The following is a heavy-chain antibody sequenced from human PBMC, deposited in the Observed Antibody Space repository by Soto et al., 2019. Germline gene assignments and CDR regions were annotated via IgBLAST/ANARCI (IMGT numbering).Heavy chain of an antibody. CDR1: GYTFTSYG. J-gene: IGHJ4*02. CDR3: XRXRGYSSDY. D-gene: IGHD6-13*01. Sequence: QVQLVQSGAEVKKPGASVKVSCKASGYTFTSYGISWVRQAPGQGLEWMGWISAYNGNTNYAQKLQGRVTMTTDTSTSTAXXXXXXXXXXXXXXXXXXRXRGYSSDYWGQGTLVTVSS. CDR2: ISAYNGNT. V-gene: IGHV1-18*01.